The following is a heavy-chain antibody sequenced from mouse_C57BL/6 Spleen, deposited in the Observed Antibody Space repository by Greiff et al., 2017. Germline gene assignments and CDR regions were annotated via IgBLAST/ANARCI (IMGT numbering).Heavy chain of an antibody. D-gene: IGHD2-4*01. Sequence: VKQSCKASGYTFTSYWMQWIGEIDPSDSYTNYNQKFKGKATLTVDTSSSTAYMQLSSLTSEDSAVYYCARRGVMITTSYWYFDVWGTGTTVTVSS. CDR3: ARRGVMITTSYWYFDV. V-gene: IGHV1-50*01. J-gene: IGHJ1*03. CDR2: IDPSDSYT. CDR1: GYTFTSYW.